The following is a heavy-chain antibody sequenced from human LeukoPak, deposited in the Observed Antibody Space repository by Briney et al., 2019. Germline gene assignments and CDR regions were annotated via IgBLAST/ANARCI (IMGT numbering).Heavy chain of an antibody. CDR2: ISSNGGST. V-gene: IGHV3-64*01. D-gene: IGHD3/OR15-3a*01. CDR1: GFTFSSYA. Sequence: GGSLRLSCAASGFTFSSYAMHWVRQAPGKGLEYVSAISSNGGSTYYANSVKGRFTISRDNSKNTLYLQMNSLRAEDTAVYYRARHWTRDFAFDIWGQGTMVTVSS. J-gene: IGHJ3*02. CDR3: ARHWTRDFAFDI.